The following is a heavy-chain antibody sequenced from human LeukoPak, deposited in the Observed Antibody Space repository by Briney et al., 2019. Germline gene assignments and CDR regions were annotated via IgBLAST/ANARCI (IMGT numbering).Heavy chain of an antibody. V-gene: IGHV3-21*01. J-gene: IGHJ1*01. D-gene: IGHD6-13*01. Sequence: GGSLRLSCAASGFTFSSYSMNWVRQAPGKGLEWVASISSSSGYVYYADSMKGRFSISRDNARNSLYLQMNSLRADDTAVYYCARGGYSSTLYGRYQHWGQGTLVTVSP. CDR1: GFTFSSYS. CDR3: ARGGYSSTLYGRYQH. CDR2: ISSSSGYV.